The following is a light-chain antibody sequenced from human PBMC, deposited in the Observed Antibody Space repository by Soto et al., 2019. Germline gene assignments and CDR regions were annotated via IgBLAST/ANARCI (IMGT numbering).Light chain of an antibody. CDR1: QSVSSSY. J-gene: IGKJ2*01. CDR3: QQYDNSLYT. V-gene: IGKV3-20*01. Sequence: IVLTQSPGTLSLSPGERATLSCRASQSVSSSYLAWYQQKPGQAPRLLIYAASSRATGIADRFGGSGSGTDFTLTISRLDPEDVAIYYCQQYDNSLYTFGQVTKVEIK. CDR2: AAS.